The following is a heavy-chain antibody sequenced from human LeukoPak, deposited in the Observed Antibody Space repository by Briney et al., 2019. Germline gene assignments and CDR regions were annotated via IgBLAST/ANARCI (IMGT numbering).Heavy chain of an antibody. J-gene: IGHJ4*02. CDR3: ARLKDDVTKLDY. CDR1: GFTFSTYW. Sequence: GGSLRLSCAAAGFTFSTYWMSWVRQAPGKGLEWVANINQDGSQKRYVDSVQGRFTISRDNTKNPLFLQMNSLRAEDTAVYYCARLKDDVTKLDYWGQGTLVTVSS. CDR2: INQDGSQK. D-gene: IGHD2-8*01. V-gene: IGHV3-7*01.